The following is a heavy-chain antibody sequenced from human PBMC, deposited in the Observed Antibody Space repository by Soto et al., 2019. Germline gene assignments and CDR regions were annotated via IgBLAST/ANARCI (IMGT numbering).Heavy chain of an antibody. CDR3: ARHHGWTHYYYYYYMDV. D-gene: IGHD2-15*01. CDR1: GGSISSYY. V-gene: IGHV4-59*08. Sequence: QVQLQESGPGLVKPSETLSLTCTVSGGSISSYYWSWIRQPPGKGLEWIGYIYYSGSTNYNPSLKSRVTISVDTSKNQFSLKLSSVTAADTAVYYCARHHGWTHYYYYYYMDVWGKGTTVTVSS. CDR2: IYYSGST. J-gene: IGHJ6*03.